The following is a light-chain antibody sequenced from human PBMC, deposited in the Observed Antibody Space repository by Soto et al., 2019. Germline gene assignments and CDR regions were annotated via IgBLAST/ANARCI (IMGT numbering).Light chain of an antibody. J-gene: IGKJ1*01. CDR1: HNIERW. Sequence: IQMTQSPSTLSASVGDRVTITCRASHNIERWMAWYQQKPGKAPSLLIFDASTLHSGVPSRFSGSGSGTEFTLTISSLQSEDFAVYYCQQYNHWPTWTFGHGTKV. CDR3: QQYNHWPTWT. CDR2: DAS. V-gene: IGKV1-5*01.